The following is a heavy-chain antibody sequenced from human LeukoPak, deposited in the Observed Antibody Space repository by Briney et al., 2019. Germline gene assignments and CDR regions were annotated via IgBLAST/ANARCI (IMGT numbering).Heavy chain of an antibody. CDR2: IYYSGST. V-gene: IGHV4-30-4*01. CDR1: GGSVSSGDFY. D-gene: IGHD3-10*01. CDR3: ARAIRYYYGSGSYHPRHAFDI. Sequence: SETLSLTCTVSGGSVSSGDFYWTWIRQPPGKGLEWIGYIYYSGSTYYNPSLKSRVTISVDTSKNQFSLKLSSVTAADTAVYDCARAIRYYYGSGSYHPRHAFDIWGQGTMVTVSS. J-gene: IGHJ3*02.